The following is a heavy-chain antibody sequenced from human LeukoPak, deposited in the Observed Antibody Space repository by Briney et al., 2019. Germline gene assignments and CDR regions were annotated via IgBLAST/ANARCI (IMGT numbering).Heavy chain of an antibody. CDR3: AKGFTIAAAGTDIDY. V-gene: IGHV3-23*01. CDR1: GFTFSSSA. CDR2: ISGSGNGR. D-gene: IGHD6-13*01. J-gene: IGHJ4*02. Sequence: GGSLRLSCGASGFTFSSSAMSWVRQAPGKGLEWVSSISGSGNGRYYADSVKGRFTISRDNSKNTLYLEMNSLRAEDTAIYYCAKGFTIAAAGTDIDYWGQGTLVTVSS.